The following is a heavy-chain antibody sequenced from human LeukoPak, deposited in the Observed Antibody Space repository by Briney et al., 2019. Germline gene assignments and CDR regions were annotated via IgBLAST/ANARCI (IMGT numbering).Heavy chain of an antibody. V-gene: IGHV3-23*01. Sequence: GGSLRLSCAASGFTFSSYAMSWVRQAPGKGLEGVSAISGSGGSTYYAASVKGRFTISRDNYKNTLYLQMNSLRAEDTAVYYCAKVCGDADSWGQGTLVTVSS. CDR3: AKVCGDADS. CDR1: GFTFSSYA. D-gene: IGHD3-10*01. CDR2: ISGSGGST. J-gene: IGHJ4*02.